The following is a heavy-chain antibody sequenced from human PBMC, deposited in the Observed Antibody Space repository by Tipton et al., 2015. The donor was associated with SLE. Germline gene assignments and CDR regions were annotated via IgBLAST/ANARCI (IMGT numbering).Heavy chain of an antibody. D-gene: IGHD3-3*01. Sequence: SLRLSCAASGFTFSDYYMSWIRQAPGKGLEWVSYISSSGSTIYYADSVKGRFTISRDNAKNSLYLQMKSLRAEDTAVYYCARIQYIFAGMDVWGQGTLVTVSS. J-gene: IGHJ4*02. CDR3: ARIQYIFAGMDV. CDR1: GFTFSDYY. V-gene: IGHV3-11*04. CDR2: ISSSGSTI.